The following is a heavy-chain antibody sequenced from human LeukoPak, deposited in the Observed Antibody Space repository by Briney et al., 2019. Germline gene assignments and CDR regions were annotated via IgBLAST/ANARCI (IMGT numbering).Heavy chain of an antibody. J-gene: IGHJ6*03. Sequence: GGSLRLSCAASGFFFSSYSMNWVRQAPGKGLEWVSSISGSNIYINYADSVKGRFTISSDNARDSVFLQMNSLRAEDTAVYYCARVGDYCYYYMDVWGKGTTVTVSS. CDR2: ISGSNIYI. CDR1: GFFFSSYS. CDR3: ARVGDYCYYYMDV. D-gene: IGHD3-10*01. V-gene: IGHV3-21*06.